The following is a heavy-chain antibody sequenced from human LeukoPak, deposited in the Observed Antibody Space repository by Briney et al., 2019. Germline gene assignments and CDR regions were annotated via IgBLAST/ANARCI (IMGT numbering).Heavy chain of an antibody. D-gene: IGHD5-12*01. Sequence: GGTLRLSCSASGFTFSDYYMSWIRQAPGKGLEWVSYISSSGSTIYYADSVKGRFTISRDNAKNSLYLQMNSLRAEDTAVYYCARAGFVGGYDWGGFDYWGQGTLVTVSS. V-gene: IGHV3-11*01. CDR3: ARAGFVGGYDWGGFDY. J-gene: IGHJ4*02. CDR1: GFTFSDYY. CDR2: ISSSGSTI.